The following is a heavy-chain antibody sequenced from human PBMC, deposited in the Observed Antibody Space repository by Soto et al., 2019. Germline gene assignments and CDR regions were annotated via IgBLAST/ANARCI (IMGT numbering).Heavy chain of an antibody. J-gene: IGHJ6*01. V-gene: IGHV1-8*01. CDR2: MNPNSGNT. CDR1: GYTFTSYD. CDR3: ERDKTVYCSGGRCYSDAYYYYYGMDV. D-gene: IGHD2-15*01. Sequence: ASVKVSCKASGYTFTSYDINWVRQATGQGLEWMGWMNPNSGNTGYAQKFQGRVTMTRNTSISTAYMELSSLRSEDTAVYYCERDKTVYCSGGRCYSDAYYYYYGMDVWGQGTTVTVSS.